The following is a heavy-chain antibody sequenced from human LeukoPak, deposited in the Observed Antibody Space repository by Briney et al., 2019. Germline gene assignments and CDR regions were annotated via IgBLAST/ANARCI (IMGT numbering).Heavy chain of an antibody. V-gene: IGHV4-38-2*02. Sequence: SETLSLTCTVSGGSISSGYYWVWIRQPPGKGLEWIGSIYHSGSTYYNPSLKSRVTISVDTSKNQFSLKLSSVTAADTAVYYCARRSEDYYYGMDVWGQGTTVTVSS. CDR3: ARRSEDYYYGMDV. D-gene: IGHD6-6*01. J-gene: IGHJ6*02. CDR2: IYHSGST. CDR1: GGSISSGYY.